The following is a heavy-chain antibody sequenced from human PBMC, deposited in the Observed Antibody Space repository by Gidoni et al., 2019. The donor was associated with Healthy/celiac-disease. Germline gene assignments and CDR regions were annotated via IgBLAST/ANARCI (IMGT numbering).Heavy chain of an antibody. CDR3: ARHVQEGGDYYYGMDV. V-gene: IGHV5-10-1*03. Sequence: EVQLVQSGAAVNKPGVSLRISCKGSGYRFTTYWIRWVRQMPGEGLEWMGRVDPSDSYTNNSPSFQGHVTISADKSISTAYLQWSSLKASDTAMYYCARHVQEGGDYYYGMDVWGQGTTVTVSS. D-gene: IGHD4-17*01. J-gene: IGHJ6*02. CDR2: VDPSDSYT. CDR1: GYRFTTYW.